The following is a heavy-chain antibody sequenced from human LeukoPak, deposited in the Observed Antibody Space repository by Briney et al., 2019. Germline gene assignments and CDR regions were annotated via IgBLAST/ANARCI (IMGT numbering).Heavy chain of an antibody. V-gene: IGHV3-21*01. CDR1: GFTFSSYS. CDR2: ISSSSSYI. CDR3: ARDICGGDCNDAFDI. J-gene: IGHJ3*02. Sequence: GGSLRLSCAASGFTFSSYSMNWVRQAPGKGLEWVSSISSSSSYIYYADSVKGRFTISRDNAKNSLYLQMNSLRAEETAVYYCARDICGGDCNDAFDIWGQGTMVTVSS. D-gene: IGHD2-21*01.